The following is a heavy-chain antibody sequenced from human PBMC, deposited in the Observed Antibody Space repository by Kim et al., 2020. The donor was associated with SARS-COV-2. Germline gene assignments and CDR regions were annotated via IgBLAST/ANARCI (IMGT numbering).Heavy chain of an antibody. D-gene: IGHD3-10*01. J-gene: IGHJ4*02. CDR3: AKDISGYYGSGSYFDY. V-gene: IGHV3-9*01. Sequence: SVKGRFTISRENAKNSLYLQMNSLRAEDTALYYCAKDISGYYGSGSYFDYWGQGTLVTVSS.